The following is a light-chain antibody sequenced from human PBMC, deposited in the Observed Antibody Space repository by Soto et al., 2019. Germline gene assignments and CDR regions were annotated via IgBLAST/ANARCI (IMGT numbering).Light chain of an antibody. CDR3: VLYMGSGIWV. J-gene: IGLJ3*02. CDR2: STN. CDR1: PGSVSTNYY. Sequence: QAVVTQEPSFSVSPGGTVTLTCGLSPGSVSTNYYPSWYQQTPGQAPRTLIYSTNTRSSGVPDRFSGSILGNKAALTITGAQADDESDYYCVLYMGSGIWVFGGGTQLTVL. V-gene: IGLV8-61*01.